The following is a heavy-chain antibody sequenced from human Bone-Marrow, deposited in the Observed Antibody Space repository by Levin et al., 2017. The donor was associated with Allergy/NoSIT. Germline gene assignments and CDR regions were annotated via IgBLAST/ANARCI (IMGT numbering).Heavy chain of an antibody. Sequence: ASVKVSCKASGYTFTGYYMHWVRQAPGQGLEWMGWINPNSGGTNYAQKFQGRVTMTRDTSISTAYMELSRLRSDDTAVYYCARGGVLWFGEQRPNNWFDPWGQGTLVTVSS. J-gene: IGHJ5*02. CDR2: INPNSGGT. D-gene: IGHD3-10*01. CDR1: GYTFTGYY. V-gene: IGHV1-2*02. CDR3: ARGGVLWFGEQRPNNWFDP.